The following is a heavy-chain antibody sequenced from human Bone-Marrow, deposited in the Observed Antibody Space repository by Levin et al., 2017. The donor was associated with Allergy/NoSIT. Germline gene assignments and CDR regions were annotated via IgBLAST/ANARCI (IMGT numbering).Heavy chain of an antibody. J-gene: IGHJ3*01. D-gene: IGHD2-21*02. CDR3: ARVVVTAVVASDAFVL. CDR2: IYYSGTT. CDR1: GASISSYF. Sequence: GSLRLSCTVSGASISSYFWTWIRQSPGKGLEWIGYIYYSGTTNYNPSLKSRVTMSMDTSKNHFSLKLTSVTAADTAVYYCARVVVTAVVASDAFVLWDQGTKVIVSS. V-gene: IGHV4-59*01.